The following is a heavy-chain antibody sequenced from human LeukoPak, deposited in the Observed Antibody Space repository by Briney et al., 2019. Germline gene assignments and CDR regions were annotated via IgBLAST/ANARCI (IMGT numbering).Heavy chain of an antibody. V-gene: IGHV1-2*02. CDR1: GYTFTGYY. D-gene: IGHD3-22*01. CDR3: AREYYDSSGLDY. Sequence: ASVKVSCKASGYTFTGYYMHWVRQTTGQGLERMGWINPNSGGTNYAQKFQGRVTMTRDTSISTAYMELSRLRSDDTAVYYCAREYYDSSGLDYWGQGTLVTVSS. CDR2: INPNSGGT. J-gene: IGHJ4*02.